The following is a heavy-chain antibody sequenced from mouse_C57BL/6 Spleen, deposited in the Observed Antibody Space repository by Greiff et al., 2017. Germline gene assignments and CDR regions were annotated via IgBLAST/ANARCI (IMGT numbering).Heavy chain of an antibody. CDR1: GYTFTSYW. J-gene: IGHJ4*01. D-gene: IGHD1-1*02. Sequence: VQLQQPGAELVRPGSSVKLSCKASGYTFTSYWMHWVKKRPIQGLEWIGNIDPSDSETHYNQKFKDKATLTVDKSSSTAYMQLSSLTSEDSAGDYCAREGVGVDAMDYWGQGTSVTVSS. V-gene: IGHV1-52*01. CDR2: IDPSDSET. CDR3: AREGVGVDAMDY.